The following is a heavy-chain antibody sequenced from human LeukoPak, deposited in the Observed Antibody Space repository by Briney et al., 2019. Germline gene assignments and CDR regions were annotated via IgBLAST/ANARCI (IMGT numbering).Heavy chain of an antibody. Sequence: GGSLRLSCAASGFTFSSYAMSWVRQAPGKGLEWVSAISGSGGSTYYADSVKGRFTISRDNAKNSLYLQMNSLRAEDTAVYYCARGDYYGMDVWGQGTTVTVSS. CDR2: ISGSGGST. J-gene: IGHJ6*02. CDR1: GFTFSSYA. V-gene: IGHV3-23*01. CDR3: ARGDYYGMDV.